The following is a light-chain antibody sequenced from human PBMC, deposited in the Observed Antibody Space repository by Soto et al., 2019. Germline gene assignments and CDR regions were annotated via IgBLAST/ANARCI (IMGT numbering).Light chain of an antibody. CDR3: QQYDNWPPWT. Sequence: EILMTQSPATLSVSPGERATLSCRASQSVTNKLAWYQHKPGQAPRLLIYGASTRATGIPARFSGSGSGTEFTLTISSLQSEAFAFYFCQQYDNWPPWTFGQGTKVEIK. V-gene: IGKV3-15*01. J-gene: IGKJ1*01. CDR1: QSVTNK. CDR2: GAS.